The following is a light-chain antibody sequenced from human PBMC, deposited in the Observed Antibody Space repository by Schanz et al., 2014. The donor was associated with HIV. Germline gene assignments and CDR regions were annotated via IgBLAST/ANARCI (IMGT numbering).Light chain of an antibody. CDR2: GAS. Sequence: EIELTQSPGTLSLSPGERATLSCRASQSVSSSYLAWYQQKPGQAPRLLIFGASIRTTGIPDRFSGSGSGTDFTLTITRLEPEDFAVYYCHQYGSSPRTFDQGTKVEI. V-gene: IGKV3-20*01. CDR3: HQYGSSPRT. CDR1: QSVSSSY. J-gene: IGKJ1*01.